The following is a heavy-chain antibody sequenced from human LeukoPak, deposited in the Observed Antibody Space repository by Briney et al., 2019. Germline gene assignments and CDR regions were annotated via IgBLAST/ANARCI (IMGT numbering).Heavy chain of an antibody. J-gene: IGHJ6*02. CDR2: IIPIFGTA. Sequence: ASVKVSCKASGGTSSSYAISWVRQAPGQGLEWMGGIIPIFGTANYAQKFQGRVTITADESTSTAYMELSSLRSEDTAVYYCASLRLSWPKLRYFDWPTPRYYYGMDVWGQGTTVTVSS. V-gene: IGHV1-69*13. CDR1: GGTSSSYA. D-gene: IGHD3-9*01. CDR3: ASLRLSWPKLRYFDWPTPRYYYGMDV.